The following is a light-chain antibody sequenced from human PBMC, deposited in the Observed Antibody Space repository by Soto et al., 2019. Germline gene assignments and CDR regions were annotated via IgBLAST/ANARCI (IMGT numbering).Light chain of an antibody. Sequence: QSALTQPASVSGSPGQSITISCTGTSSDVGGYNYVSWYQQHPGKAPRLLIYGVRNRPSGIPSRFSASKSGLTASLTISGLQAEDEADYYCASFSTYRVYVSGPGTKVTVL. CDR1: SSDVGGYNY. V-gene: IGLV2-14*01. CDR3: ASFSTYRVYV. CDR2: GVR. J-gene: IGLJ1*01.